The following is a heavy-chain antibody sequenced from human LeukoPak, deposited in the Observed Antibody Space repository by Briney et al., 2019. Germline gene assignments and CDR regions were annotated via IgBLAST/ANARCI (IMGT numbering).Heavy chain of an antibody. D-gene: IGHD6-19*01. CDR3: ARAGSSGWYDDAFDI. CDR2: INWNGGST. CDR1: GFTFDDYG. J-gene: IGHJ3*02. Sequence: GGSLRLSCAASGFTFDDYGMSWVRQAPGKGLEWVSGINWNGGSTGYADSVKGRFTISRDNAKNSLYLQMNSLRAEDTAVYYCARAGSSGWYDDAFDIWGQGTMVTVSS. V-gene: IGHV3-20*04.